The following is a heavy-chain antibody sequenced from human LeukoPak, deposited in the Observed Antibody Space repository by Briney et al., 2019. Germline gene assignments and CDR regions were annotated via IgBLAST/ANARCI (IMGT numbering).Heavy chain of an antibody. J-gene: IGHJ4*02. CDR1: GFTFSNYW. D-gene: IGHD6-6*01. CDR3: ARIGYSSSSTDY. V-gene: IGHV3-7*01. CDR2: IKQDGGQT. Sequence: GGSLRLSCAASGFTFSNYWMSWVRQAPGKGLEWVANIKQDGGQTYYVDSLKGRFTVSRGNAKNSLYLQMNNLRAEDTAVYYCARIGYSSSSTDYWGQGTLVTVSS.